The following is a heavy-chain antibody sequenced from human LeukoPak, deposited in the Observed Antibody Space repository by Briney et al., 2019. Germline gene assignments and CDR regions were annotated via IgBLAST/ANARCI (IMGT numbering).Heavy chain of an antibody. CDR2: IYYSGTT. CDR1: GGSISSSSYY. V-gene: IGHV4-39*01. J-gene: IGHJ4*02. CDR3: ARHTSHTIGTGDFDY. D-gene: IGHD1-1*01. Sequence: PSETLSLTCTVSGGSISSSSYYWGWIRQHPGKGLEWFGSIYYSGTTYYNPSRKSRVTISVDTAKNQFSLELSSVTAADTAVYYCARHTSHTIGTGDFDYWGQGTLVTVSS.